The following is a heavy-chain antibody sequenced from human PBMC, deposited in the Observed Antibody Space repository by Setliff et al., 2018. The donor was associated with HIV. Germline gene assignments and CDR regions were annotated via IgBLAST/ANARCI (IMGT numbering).Heavy chain of an antibody. CDR2: ISSSSSTI. V-gene: IGHV3-48*01. D-gene: IGHD2-8*02. Sequence: GGSLRLSCAASGFTFSTYSMNWVRQAPGKGLEWISYISSSSSTIYYADSVKGRFTISRDNAKNSLYLQVNNLRAEDTAVYYCARGPSSTHWSPGYFQHWGQGTPVTVSS. CDR3: ARGPSSTHWSPGYFQH. J-gene: IGHJ1*01. CDR1: GFTFSTYS.